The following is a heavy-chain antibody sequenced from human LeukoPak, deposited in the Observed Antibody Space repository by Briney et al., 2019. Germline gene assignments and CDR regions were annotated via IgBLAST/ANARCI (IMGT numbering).Heavy chain of an antibody. CDR2: IIPIFGTA. J-gene: IGHJ6*02. Sequence: SVKVSCKASGGTFSSYAISWVRQAPGQGHEWMGGIIPIFGTANYAQKFQGRVTITADESTSTAYMELSSLRSEDTAVYYCARVGGYYYYYGMDVWGQGTTVTVSS. CDR3: ARVGGYYYYYGMDV. CDR1: GGTFSSYA. V-gene: IGHV1-69*01. D-gene: IGHD3-16*01.